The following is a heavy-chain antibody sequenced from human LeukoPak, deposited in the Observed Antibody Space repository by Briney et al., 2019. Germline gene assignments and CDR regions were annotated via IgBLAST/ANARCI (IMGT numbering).Heavy chain of an antibody. CDR3: ARDRSSSSDPRRSDNWFDP. CDR1: GGTFSSYA. Sequence: GASVKVSCKASGGTFSSYAISWVRQAPGQGLEWMGGIIPIFGTANYAQKFQGRVTITADESTSTAYMELSSLRSEDTAVYYCARDRSSSSDPRRSDNWFDPWGQGTLVTVSS. J-gene: IGHJ5*02. D-gene: IGHD6-13*01. V-gene: IGHV1-69*13. CDR2: IIPIFGTA.